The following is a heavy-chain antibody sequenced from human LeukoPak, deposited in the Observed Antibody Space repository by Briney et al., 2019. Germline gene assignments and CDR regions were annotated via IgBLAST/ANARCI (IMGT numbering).Heavy chain of an antibody. CDR3: ATIKRGSIYGYFDF. J-gene: IGHJ4*02. CDR2: MFDSEST. CDR1: GVSISSHY. D-gene: IGHD5-18*01. Sequence: PSETLSLTCTVSGVSISSHYWSWIRQPPGKGLEWIGYMFDSESTKDNPSLKSRITLSADTSKNQFSLRLSSVTAADTAVYYCATIKRGSIYGYFDFWGRGILVTVSS. V-gene: IGHV4-59*11.